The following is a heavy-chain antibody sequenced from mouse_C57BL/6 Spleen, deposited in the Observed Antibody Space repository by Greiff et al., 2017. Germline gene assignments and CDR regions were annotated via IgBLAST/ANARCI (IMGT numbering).Heavy chain of an antibody. CDR1: GYTFTSYW. V-gene: IGHV1-55*01. Sequence: QVQLQQPGAELVKPGASVKMSCKASGYTFTSYWITWVKQRPGQGLEWIGDIYPGSGSTTYNQKFKGKARLTADTSSSTAYMEHSSLTSEDSAVYYCTDYGSYYYFDYWGQGTTLTVSS. D-gene: IGHD2-12*01. J-gene: IGHJ2*01. CDR2: IYPGSGST. CDR3: TDYGSYYYFDY.